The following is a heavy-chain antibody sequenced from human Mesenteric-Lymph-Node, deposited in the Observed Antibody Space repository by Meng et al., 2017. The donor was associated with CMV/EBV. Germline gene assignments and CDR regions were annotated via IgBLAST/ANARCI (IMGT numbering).Heavy chain of an antibody. V-gene: IGHV4-34*01. CDR2: INHSGST. Sequence: QVQLYQWGAGLLKPSETLSVTCAVYGGSFSGYYWNWIRQSPEKGLEWIGEINHSGSTTYNPSFTSRIIISVDTSTNQISLNMSSVTAADTAVYYCARGSSYDILTGYFDYWGQGALVTVSS. CDR1: GGSFSGYY. J-gene: IGHJ4*02. D-gene: IGHD3-9*01. CDR3: ARGSSYDILTGYFDY.